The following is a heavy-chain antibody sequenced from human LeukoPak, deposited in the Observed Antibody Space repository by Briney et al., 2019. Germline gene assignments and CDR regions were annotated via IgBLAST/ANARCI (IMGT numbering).Heavy chain of an antibody. D-gene: IGHD1-20*01. Sequence: PGGSLRLSCAASGFTFSTYNMNWVRQAPGKGLEWVSLISSSRRYIFYADSVKGRFTISRDNAKKSLYLQMNSLRAEDTAVYYCARPLSGTTDFDYWGQGTLVTVSS. V-gene: IGHV3-21*01. J-gene: IGHJ4*02. CDR3: ARPLSGTTDFDY. CDR2: ISSSRRYI. CDR1: GFTFSTYN.